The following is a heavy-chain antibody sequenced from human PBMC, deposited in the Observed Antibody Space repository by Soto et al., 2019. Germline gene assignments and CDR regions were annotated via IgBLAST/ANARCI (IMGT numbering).Heavy chain of an antibody. V-gene: IGHV3-30-3*01. J-gene: IGHJ4*02. CDR3: AXXXDSXGRMDY. Sequence: QVQLVESGGGVVQPGRSLRLSCAASGFTFSSYAMHWVRQAPGKGLEWVAVISYDGSNKYYADSVKGRFTISRDNSKNTLYLQMNSLRAEDTAVYYCAXXXDSXGRMDYWGQGTLVTVSS. CDR2: ISYDGSNK. D-gene: IGHD3-22*01. CDR1: GFTFSSYA.